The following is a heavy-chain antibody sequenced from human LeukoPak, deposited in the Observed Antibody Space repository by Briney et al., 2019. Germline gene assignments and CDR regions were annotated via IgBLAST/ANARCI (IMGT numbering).Heavy chain of an antibody. CDR1: GFTFSSYW. Sequence: PGGSLRLSCAASGFTFSSYWMHWVRQAPGKGLVWVSRINSDGSSTSYADSVKGRFTISRDNAKNSLYLQMNSLRAEDTAVYYCARDGVDIVATISYFDYWGQGTLVTVSS. V-gene: IGHV3-74*01. CDR3: ARDGVDIVATISYFDY. CDR2: INSDGSST. J-gene: IGHJ4*02. D-gene: IGHD5-12*01.